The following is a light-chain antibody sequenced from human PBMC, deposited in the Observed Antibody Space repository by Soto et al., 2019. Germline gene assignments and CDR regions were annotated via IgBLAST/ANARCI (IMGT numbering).Light chain of an antibody. CDR3: QQYDNLPRT. CDR1: QDISNY. Sequence: DIQMTQSPSSLSASVGDRVTITCQASQDISNYLSWYQQKPGKAPKLLIYDASDLETGVPSRFSGSGSGTHFTFTISSLQSEDFATYYCQQYDNLPRTFGQGTRVEMK. J-gene: IGKJ1*01. CDR2: DAS. V-gene: IGKV1-33*01.